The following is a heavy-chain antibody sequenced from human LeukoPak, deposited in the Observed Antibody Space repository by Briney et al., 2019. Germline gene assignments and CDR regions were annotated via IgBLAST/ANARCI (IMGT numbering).Heavy chain of an antibody. D-gene: IGHD3-22*01. Sequence: GGSLRLSCAVSGITLSNYGMSWVRQAPGKGLEWVAGISGSGGSTNYADSVKGRFTISRDNRKNTLYLQMDSLRAEDTAVYFCAKRGVVIRVILVGFHKEAYYFDSWGQGALVTVSS. CDR2: ISGSGGST. CDR3: AKRGVVIRVILVGFHKEAYYFDS. J-gene: IGHJ4*02. CDR1: GITLSNYG. V-gene: IGHV3-23*01.